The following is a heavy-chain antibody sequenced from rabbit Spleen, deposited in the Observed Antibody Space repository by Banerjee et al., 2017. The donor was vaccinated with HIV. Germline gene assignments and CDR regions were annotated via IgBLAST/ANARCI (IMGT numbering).Heavy chain of an antibody. CDR1: GFDFSSNA. Sequence: QSLEESGGDLVKPGASLTLTCKASGFDFSSNAMCWFRQAPGKGPEWIACIYTGSGGGTYYASWAKGRFAISKTSSTTVTLQLTSLTAADTATYFCARDTSSSFSSYGMDLWGQGTLVTV. D-gene: IGHD1-1*01. CDR2: IYTGSGGGT. CDR3: ARDTSSSFSSYGMDL. V-gene: IGHV1S40*01. J-gene: IGHJ6*01.